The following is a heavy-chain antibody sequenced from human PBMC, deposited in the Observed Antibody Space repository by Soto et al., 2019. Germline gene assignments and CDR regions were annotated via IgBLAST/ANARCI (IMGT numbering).Heavy chain of an antibody. CDR2: ITFTGVST. D-gene: IGHD6-13*01. V-gene: IGHV3-23*01. Sequence: LRLSCAASEFSFDDYAMSWVRQAPGKGLEWVSSITFTGVSTYYADSVKGRFTISRDNSKDTLYLQMNSLRAEDTAIYYCAKASVWYPYFDSWGQGTLVTVSS. CDR3: AKASVWYPYFDS. J-gene: IGHJ4*02. CDR1: EFSFDDYA.